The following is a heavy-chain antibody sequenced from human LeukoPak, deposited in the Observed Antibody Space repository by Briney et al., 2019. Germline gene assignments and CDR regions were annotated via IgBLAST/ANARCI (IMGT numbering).Heavy chain of an antibody. J-gene: IGHJ4*02. CDR1: GYTLTSYD. V-gene: IGHV1-8*01. CDR3: TRETSSRYFDY. CDR2: MNPNSGRT. Sequence: ASVKVSGMASGYTLTSYDINWVRQATGQGLEWMGWMNPNSGRTGYAQNFQGRITITRNTSISTAYMELSSLRSEDTAVYYCTRETSSRYFDYWGQGTLVTVSS.